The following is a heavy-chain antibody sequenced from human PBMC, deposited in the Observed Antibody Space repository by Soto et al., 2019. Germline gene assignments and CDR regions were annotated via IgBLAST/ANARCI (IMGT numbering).Heavy chain of an antibody. CDR2: INAGNGNT. Sequence: ASVKVSCKASGYTFTSYAMHWVRQAPGQRLEWMGWINAGNGNTKYSQKFQGRVTITRDTSASTAYMELSSLRSEDTAVYYCARGHLKYYYDSSGYYSTSFDPWGRGTLVTVTS. CDR1: GYTFTSYA. V-gene: IGHV1-3*01. D-gene: IGHD3-22*01. CDR3: ARGHLKYYYDSSGYYSTSFDP. J-gene: IGHJ2*01.